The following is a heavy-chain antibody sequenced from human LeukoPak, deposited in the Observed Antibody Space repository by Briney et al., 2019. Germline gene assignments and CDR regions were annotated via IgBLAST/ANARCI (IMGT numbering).Heavy chain of an antibody. V-gene: IGHV5-51*01. CDR1: GYSFTTYW. CDR2: VFPADSDT. J-gene: IGHJ4*02. Sequence: GESLKISCRASGYSFTTYWIGWVRQMPGKGLEWMGVVFPADSDTRYSPSFQGQVTISADKSISTAYLQWSSLKASDTAMYYCASVYSSTSWDYWGQGTLVTVSS. D-gene: IGHD6-13*01. CDR3: ASVYSSTSWDY.